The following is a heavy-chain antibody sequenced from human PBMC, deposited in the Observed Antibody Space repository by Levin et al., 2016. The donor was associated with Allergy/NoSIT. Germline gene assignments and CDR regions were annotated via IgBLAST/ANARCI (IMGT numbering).Heavy chain of an antibody. CDR3: ARLGDYYENSGYHFDY. Sequence: VRQMPGKGLEWMGIIYPGDSDTRYSPSFQGQVTISADKSIRTAYLQWSSLKASDTAIYYCARLGDYYENSGYHFDYWGQGTLVTVSS. V-gene: IGHV5-51*01. J-gene: IGHJ4*02. CDR2: IYPGDSDT. D-gene: IGHD3-22*01.